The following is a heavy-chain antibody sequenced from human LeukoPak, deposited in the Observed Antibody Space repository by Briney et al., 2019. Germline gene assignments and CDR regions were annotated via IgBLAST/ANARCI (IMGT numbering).Heavy chain of an antibody. D-gene: IGHD5-12*01. CDR1: GFTFSSYS. CDR3: AREPYEYYYYGMDV. J-gene: IGHJ6*02. V-gene: IGHV3-48*01. Sequence: PGGSLRLSCAASGFTFSSYSMNRVRQAPGKGLEWVSHITSSSGIIYYADSVKGRFTISRDNAKNSLYLQMNSLRAEDTAVYYCAREPYEYYYYGMDVWGQGTTVTVSS. CDR2: ITSSSGII.